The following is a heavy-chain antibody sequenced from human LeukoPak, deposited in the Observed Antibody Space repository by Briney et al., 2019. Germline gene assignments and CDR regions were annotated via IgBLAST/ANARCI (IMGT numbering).Heavy chain of an antibody. J-gene: IGHJ4*02. CDR3: ALNRGAHLRPPFDD. CDR2: IIPIFGTA. Sequence: SVKVSCKASGGTFSSYAISWVRQAPGQGLEWMGGIIPIFGTANYAQKFQGRVTITADESTSTAYMELSSLRAEDTAVYYCALNRGAHLRPPFDDWGPGTLVTVSS. CDR1: GGTFSSYA. D-gene: IGHD2-15*01. V-gene: IGHV1-69*13.